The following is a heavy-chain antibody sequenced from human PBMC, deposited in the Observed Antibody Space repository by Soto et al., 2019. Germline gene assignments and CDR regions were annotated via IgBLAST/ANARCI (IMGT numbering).Heavy chain of an antibody. D-gene: IGHD2-21*01. CDR2: MNPNSGNT. CDR1: GYTFTNSD. J-gene: IGHJ4*02. Sequence: ASVKVSCQPSGYTFTNSDINWVRQATGQGLDWMGWMNPNSGNTGYAQKFQGRVTMASTTSISTAYMELSSLRSEHTAVHYCSTQGPFPCGGAGGPKYFNYWGQGPLVTVSS. CDR3: STQGPFPCGGAGGPKYFNY. V-gene: IGHV1-8*01.